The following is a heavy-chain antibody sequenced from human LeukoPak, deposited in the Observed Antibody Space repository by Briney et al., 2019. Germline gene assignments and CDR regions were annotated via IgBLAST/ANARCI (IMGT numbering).Heavy chain of an antibody. D-gene: IGHD6-19*01. V-gene: IGHV3-30*04. CDR1: GFTFSSYA. CDR2: ISYDGSNK. Sequence: PGGSLRLSCAASGFTFSSYAMHWVRRAPGKGLEWVAVISYDGSNKYYADSVKGRFTISRDNSKNTLYLQMNSLRAEDTAVYYCARSTNLLEAGTYYGMDVWGQGTTVTVSS. J-gene: IGHJ6*02. CDR3: ARSTNLLEAGTYYGMDV.